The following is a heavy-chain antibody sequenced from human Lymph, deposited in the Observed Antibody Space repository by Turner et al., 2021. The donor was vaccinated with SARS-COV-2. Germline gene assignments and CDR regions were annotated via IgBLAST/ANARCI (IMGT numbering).Heavy chain of an antibody. Sequence: EVQLVESGGGLVKPGGSVRLSCAASGFTFSTYSMNWVRQAPGKGLEWISSISSSSSYIYYADSVKGRFTISRDDAKNSLYLQMNSRRAEDTAVYYCARDIPSTADYFDYWVQGTLVTVSS. V-gene: IGHV3-21*01. CDR3: ARDIPSTADYFDY. D-gene: IGHD2-21*01. CDR1: GFTFSTYS. J-gene: IGHJ4*02. CDR2: ISSSSSYI.